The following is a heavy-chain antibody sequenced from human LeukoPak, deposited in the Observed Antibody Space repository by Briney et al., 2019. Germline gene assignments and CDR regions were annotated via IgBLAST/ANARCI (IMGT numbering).Heavy chain of an antibody. CDR1: GGSLSYYY. D-gene: IGHD2-21*02. V-gene: IGHV4-34*01. CDR3: ARGGFYCGDDCYVDY. Sequence: SETLSLTCAVYGGSLSYYYWSWIRQSPEKGLEWIGEINRSGSTNCNPSLKSRVTISVDTSKNQFSLKLSSVTAADTAGYYCARGGFYCGDDCYVDYWGQGTLVTVSS. J-gene: IGHJ4*02. CDR2: INRSGST.